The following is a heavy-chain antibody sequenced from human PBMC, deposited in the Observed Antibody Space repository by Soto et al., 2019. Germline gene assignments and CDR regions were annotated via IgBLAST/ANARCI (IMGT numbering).Heavy chain of an antibody. CDR2: ISGSGGST. CDR3: AKDLDDSSGYYQYYFDY. V-gene: IGHV3-23*01. D-gene: IGHD3-22*01. Sequence: HPGGSLRLSCAASGFTFSSYAMSWVRQAPGKGLGWVPAISGSGGSTYYADSVKGRFTISRDNSKNTLYLQMNSLRAEDTAVYYCAKDLDDSSGYYQYYFDYWGQGTLVTVSS. J-gene: IGHJ4*02. CDR1: GFTFSSYA.